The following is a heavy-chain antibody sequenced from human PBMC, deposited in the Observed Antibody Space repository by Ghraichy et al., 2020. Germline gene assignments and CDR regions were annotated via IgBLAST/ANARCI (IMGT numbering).Heavy chain of an antibody. Sequence: GGSLRLSCRASGFTFGDYAMTWFRQAPGKGLEWVGFIRSKAYGGTTEYAASVKGRFTISRDDSKSIAYLQMNSLKTEDTAMYYCSRDVWNHVHLKQFDYWGQGTLVTVSS. CDR1: GFTFGDYA. J-gene: IGHJ4*02. CDR2: IRSKAYGGTT. D-gene: IGHD1-1*01. CDR3: SRDVWNHVHLKQFDY. V-gene: IGHV3-49*03.